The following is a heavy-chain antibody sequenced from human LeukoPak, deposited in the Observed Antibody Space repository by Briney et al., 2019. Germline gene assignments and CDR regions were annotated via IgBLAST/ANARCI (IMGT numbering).Heavy chain of an antibody. CDR3: AKAPVTTCRGAYCYPFDY. CDR2: IKQDGSEK. Sequence: GGSLRLSCAASGFTFSSYWMSWVRQAPGKGLEWVANIKQDGSEKYYVDSVKGRFTISRDSSKNTLFLQMDRLRPEDAAVYYCAKAPVTTCRGAYCYPFDYWGQGTLVTVSS. V-gene: IGHV3-7*03. CDR1: GFTFSSYW. D-gene: IGHD2-21*01. J-gene: IGHJ4*02.